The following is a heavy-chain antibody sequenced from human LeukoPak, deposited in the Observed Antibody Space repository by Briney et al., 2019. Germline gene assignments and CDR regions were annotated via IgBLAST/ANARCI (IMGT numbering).Heavy chain of an antibody. CDR1: GGSISSGGYY. D-gene: IGHD4-17*01. Sequence: SETLSLTCTVSGGSISSGGYYWSWIRQHPGKGLEWIGYIYYSGSTYYNPSLKSRVTISVDTSKNQFSLKLSSVTAADTAVYYCATRGVYGDYGDYFDYWGQGTLVTVSS. J-gene: IGHJ4*02. CDR3: ATRGVYGDYGDYFDY. V-gene: IGHV4-31*03. CDR2: IYYSGST.